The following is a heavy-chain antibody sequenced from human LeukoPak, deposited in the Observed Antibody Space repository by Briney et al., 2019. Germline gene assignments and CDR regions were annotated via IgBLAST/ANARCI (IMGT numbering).Heavy chain of an antibody. Sequence: PGGSLRLSCAASGFTFDDYAMHWVRQAPGKGLECVSGISWYSGSIGYADSVKGRFTISRDNAKNSLYLQMNSLRAEDTALYYCAKDAFARLTTMENWFDPWGQGTLVTVSS. J-gene: IGHJ5*02. CDR2: ISWYSGSI. CDR3: AKDAFARLTTMENWFDP. CDR1: GFTFDDYA. V-gene: IGHV3-9*01. D-gene: IGHD4-23*01.